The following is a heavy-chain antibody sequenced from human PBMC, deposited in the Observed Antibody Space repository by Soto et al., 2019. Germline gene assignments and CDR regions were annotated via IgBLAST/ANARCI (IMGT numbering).Heavy chain of an antibody. Sequence: PGGSLRLSCAASGFTFSSYEMNWVRQAPGKGLEWVSYISSSGVSTYYADSVKGRFTISRDNSKNMVYLQMNSLRAEDTAVYYCAKDRARDIVVVPAARTTYYYYGMDIWGQGTTVTVSS. CDR2: ISSSGVST. D-gene: IGHD2-2*01. CDR3: AKDRARDIVVVPAARTTYYYYGMDI. CDR1: GFTFSSYE. V-gene: IGHV3-23*01. J-gene: IGHJ6*02.